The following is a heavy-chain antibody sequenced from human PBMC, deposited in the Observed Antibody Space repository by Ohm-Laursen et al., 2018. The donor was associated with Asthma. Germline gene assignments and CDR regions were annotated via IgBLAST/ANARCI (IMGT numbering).Heavy chain of an antibody. Sequence: GSSVKVSCKASGGTFSMDGISWVRQAPGEGLEWMGGIIPSFGTANYAQKFHGRLTIYADESTSTTYMELSSLRSDDSAVYFCAREASGNTGLYYFDFWGQGTLATVSS. V-gene: IGHV1-69*01. D-gene: IGHD1-14*01. CDR2: IIPSFGTA. J-gene: IGHJ4*02. CDR3: AREASGNTGLYYFDF. CDR1: GGTFSMDG.